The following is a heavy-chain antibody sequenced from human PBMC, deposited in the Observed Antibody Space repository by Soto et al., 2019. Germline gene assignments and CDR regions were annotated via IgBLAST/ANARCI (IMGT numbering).Heavy chain of an antibody. J-gene: IGHJ5*02. D-gene: IGHD2-21*02. Sequence: QVQLQESGPRLVKPSGSLSLTCGVSGGTVASSHWWSWVRQSPGGGLEWIGNVYHTGDTNFNPSLQSRVTISVDKSNNQFSLRLNSLTAADTAVYFCARERVTAGGNNYFDPWGPGTLVTVSS. CDR3: ARERVTAGGNNYFDP. V-gene: IGHV4-4*02. CDR1: GGTVASSHW. CDR2: VYHTGDT.